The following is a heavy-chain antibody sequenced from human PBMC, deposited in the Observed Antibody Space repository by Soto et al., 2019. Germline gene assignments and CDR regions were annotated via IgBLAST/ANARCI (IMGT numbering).Heavy chain of an antibody. CDR1: GYTFTSYG. V-gene: IGHV1-18*01. CDR3: ARAGSSWSYYYYYGMDV. Sequence: GASVKVSCKASGYTFTSYGISWVRQAPGQGLEWMGWISAYNGNTNYAQKLQGRVTMTTDTSTSTAYMELRSLRSDDTAVYCCARAGSSWSYYYYYGMDVWGQGTTVTVSS. CDR2: ISAYNGNT. D-gene: IGHD6-13*01. J-gene: IGHJ6*02.